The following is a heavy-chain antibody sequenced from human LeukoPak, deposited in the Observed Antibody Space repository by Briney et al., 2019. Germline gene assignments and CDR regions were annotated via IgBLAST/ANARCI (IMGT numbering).Heavy chain of an antibody. CDR3: ARYNPDWNDGGFDY. J-gene: IGHJ4*02. D-gene: IGHD1-1*01. CDR1: GFTFSSHW. CDR2: IKKDGSEK. Sequence: PGGSLRLSCAASGFTFSSHWMSWVRQAPGKGLEWVANIKKDGSEKYYVDAVKGRFTISRDNAKTSLYLQMNSLRAEDTAVYYCARYNPDWNDGGFDYWGQGTLVTVSS. V-gene: IGHV3-7*01.